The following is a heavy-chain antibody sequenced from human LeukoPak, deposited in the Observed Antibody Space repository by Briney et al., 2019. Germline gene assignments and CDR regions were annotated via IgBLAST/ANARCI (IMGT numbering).Heavy chain of an antibody. V-gene: IGHV4-59*01. CDR3: ARASPNYYDFWSGYGEMDYFDY. CDR2: ISYPGST. CDR1: GGSISSYY. D-gene: IGHD3-3*01. Sequence: PSETLSLTCTVSGGSISSYYWSWIRQPPGKGLDWIGYISYPGSTNYNPSLKSRVTISVDTSKNQFSLKLSSVTAADTAVYYCARASPNYYDFWSGYGEMDYFDYWGQGTLVTVSS. J-gene: IGHJ4*02.